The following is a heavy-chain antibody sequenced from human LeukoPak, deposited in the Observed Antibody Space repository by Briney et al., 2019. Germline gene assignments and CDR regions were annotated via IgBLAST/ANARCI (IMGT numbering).Heavy chain of an antibody. J-gene: IGHJ4*02. CDR3: ARDYYYDSSGDDY. CDR2: INPNSGGT. V-gene: IGHV1-2*02. Sequence: ASVTVSCKASGYTFTGYYMHWVRQAPGQGLEWMGWINPNSGGTNYAQKFQGRVTMTRDTSISTAYMELSRLRSDDTAAYYCARDYYYDSSGDDYWGQGTLVTVSS. D-gene: IGHD3-22*01. CDR1: GYTFTGYY.